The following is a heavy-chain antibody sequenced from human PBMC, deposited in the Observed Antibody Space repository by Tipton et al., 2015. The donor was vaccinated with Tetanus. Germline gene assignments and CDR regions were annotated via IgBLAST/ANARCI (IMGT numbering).Heavy chain of an antibody. D-gene: IGHD6-6*01. CDR3: ARDQGGGRVVRLNWFDP. CDR1: GASISSGGYF. V-gene: IGHV4-31*03. CDR2: IYYSGDT. Sequence: TLSLTCTVSGASISSGGYFWNWIRHHPGKGLEWIGYIYYSGDTFYNPSLRSRLSMSVDTSKNQFSLKLDSVTAADTAIYYCARDQGGGRVVRLNWFDPWGPGILVTVS. J-gene: IGHJ5*02.